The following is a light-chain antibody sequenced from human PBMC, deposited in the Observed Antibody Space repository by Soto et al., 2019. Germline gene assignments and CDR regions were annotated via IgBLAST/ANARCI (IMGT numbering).Light chain of an antibody. J-gene: IGLJ1*01. CDR1: SSDVGGYKF. V-gene: IGLV2-14*01. CDR3: GSYTSSSTV. CDR2: EVS. Sequence: QSVLTQPASVSGSPGQSITISCTGTSSDVGGYKFVSWYQQHPGKAPKLMIYEVSNRPSGVSSRFSGSKSGNTASLTISGLQAEDEADYYCGSYTSSSTVFGTSPKVTVL.